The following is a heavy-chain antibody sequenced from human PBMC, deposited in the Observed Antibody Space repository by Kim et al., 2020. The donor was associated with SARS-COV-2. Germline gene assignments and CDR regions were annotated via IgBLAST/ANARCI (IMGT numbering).Heavy chain of an antibody. CDR3: ARGRFLEWIYGMDV. Sequence: TPSLKSRVIMSLDASKNQFSLKVSYVTAADTAVYYCARGRFLEWIYGMDVWGQGTTVTVSS. D-gene: IGHD3-3*01. J-gene: IGHJ6*02. V-gene: IGHV4-59*09.